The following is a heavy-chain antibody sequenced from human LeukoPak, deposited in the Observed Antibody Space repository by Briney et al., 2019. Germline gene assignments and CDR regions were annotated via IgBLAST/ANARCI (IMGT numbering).Heavy chain of an antibody. CDR2: IRYDGSNK. CDR1: GFTFSSYG. Sequence: GGSLRLSCAASGFTFSSYGMHWVRQAPGEGLEWVAFIRYDGSNKYYADSVKGRFTISRDNSKNTLYLQMNSLRAEDTAVYYCAKDLRIAAAGIDVVGYWGQGTLVTVSS. V-gene: IGHV3-30*02. D-gene: IGHD6-13*01. J-gene: IGHJ4*02. CDR3: AKDLRIAAAGIDVVGY.